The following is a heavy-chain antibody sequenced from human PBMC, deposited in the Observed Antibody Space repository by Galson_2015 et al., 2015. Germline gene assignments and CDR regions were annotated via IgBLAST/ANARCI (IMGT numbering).Heavy chain of an antibody. D-gene: IGHD2-15*01. CDR3: ARSPCSGGSCYSRPMDV. V-gene: IGHV3-53*01. CDR2: IYSGGST. CDR1: GFTVSSNY. J-gene: IGHJ6*02. Sequence: SLRLSCAASGFTVSSNYMSWVRQAPGKGLEWVSVIYSGGSTYYADSVKGRFTISRDNSKNTLYLQMNSLRAEDTAVYYCARSPCSGGSCYSRPMDVWGQGTTVTVSS.